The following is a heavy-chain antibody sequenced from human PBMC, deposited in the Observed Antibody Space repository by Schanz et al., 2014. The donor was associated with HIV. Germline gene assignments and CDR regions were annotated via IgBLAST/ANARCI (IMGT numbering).Heavy chain of an antibody. CDR1: GFPFSGFS. CDR3: ARSPSYGMDV. J-gene: IGHJ6*02. Sequence: EVQLLESGGGLVQRGGSLRLSCAASGFPFSGFSMNWVRQAPGKGLEWVSYISGGSSTIYYADSVKGRFTISRDNAKNSLSLQMHSLRDDDTAVYYCARSPSYGMDVWGQGTTVTVSS. V-gene: IGHV3-48*02. CDR2: ISGGSSTI.